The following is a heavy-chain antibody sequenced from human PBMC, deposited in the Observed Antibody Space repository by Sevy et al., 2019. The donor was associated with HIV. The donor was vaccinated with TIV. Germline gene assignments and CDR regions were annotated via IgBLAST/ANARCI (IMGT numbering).Heavy chain of an antibody. J-gene: IGHJ5*02. Sequence: ASVKVSCKASGYTFTSYYMHWVRQAPGQGLEWMGIINPSGGSTSYAQKFQGRVTMTRDTPTSTVYMELSSLRSEDTAVYYCARASLWFGELSYWFDPWGQGTLVTVSS. D-gene: IGHD3-10*01. V-gene: IGHV1-46*01. CDR1: GYTFTSYY. CDR3: ARASLWFGELSYWFDP. CDR2: INPSGGST.